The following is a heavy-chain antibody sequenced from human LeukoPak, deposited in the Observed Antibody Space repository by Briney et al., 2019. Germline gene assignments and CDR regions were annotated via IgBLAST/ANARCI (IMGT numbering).Heavy chain of an antibody. V-gene: IGHV1-2*02. J-gene: IGHJ4*02. CDR3: ARRPINCIITNCYVDY. CDR2: INPNSGGT. Sequence: ASMKVSCKASGYTFTGYYLHWLRQAPGQGLEWMHWINPNSGGTDYAQKFQDRVTMTRDTSLSTAYMELSRLRSDDTAVYFCARRPINCIITNCYVDYWGQGTLVTVSS. D-gene: IGHD2-2*01. CDR1: GYTFTGYY.